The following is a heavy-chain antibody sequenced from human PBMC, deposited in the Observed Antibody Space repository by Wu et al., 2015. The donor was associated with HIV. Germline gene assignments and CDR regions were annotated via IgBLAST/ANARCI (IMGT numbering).Heavy chain of an antibody. CDR3: ARGDVWSGYYSHFDY. CDR2: IYYSGST. J-gene: IGHJ4*02. D-gene: IGHD3-3*01. V-gene: IGHV4-59*11. CDR1: GGSISSHY. Sequence: QVQLRESGPGLVKPSETLSLTCNVSGGSISSHYWSWIRQSSGRGLERIGYIYYSGSTNYNPSLRNRVTISVDTSKNQFSLELNSVTAADTAVYYCARGDVWSGYYSHFDYWGQGSLVTVSS.